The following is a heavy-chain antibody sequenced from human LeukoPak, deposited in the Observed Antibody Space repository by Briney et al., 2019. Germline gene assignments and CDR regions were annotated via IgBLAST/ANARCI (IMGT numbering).Heavy chain of an antibody. J-gene: IGHJ4*02. CDR3: ARGDNSGWYFFDY. CDR2: IYPGDSDT. V-gene: IGHV5-51*01. Sequence: GESLKISCTASGYSFTDHWIGWVRQLPGKGLEWMGIIYPGDSDTRYSPSCQGQVTISADKSISTAYLQWSTLQAPDTAMYYCARGDNSGWYFFDYWGQGTLVTVSS. D-gene: IGHD6-19*01. CDR1: GYSFTDHW.